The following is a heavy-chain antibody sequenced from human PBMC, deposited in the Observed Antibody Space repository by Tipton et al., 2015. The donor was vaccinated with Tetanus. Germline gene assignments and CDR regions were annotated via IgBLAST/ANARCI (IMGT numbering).Heavy chain of an antibody. J-gene: IGHJ2*01. CDR3: ATMTPVDWYFDL. V-gene: IGHV4-59*11. D-gene: IGHD4-23*01. Sequence: TLSLTCAVSGGSLSGHFWSWIRQSPGQGLEWIGLIYYSGSTSYNPSLKSRVTISVDTSKNQLSLKLTSVTAADTAVYYCATMTPVDWYFDLWGRGTLVTVSS. CDR2: IYYSGST. CDR1: GGSLSGHF.